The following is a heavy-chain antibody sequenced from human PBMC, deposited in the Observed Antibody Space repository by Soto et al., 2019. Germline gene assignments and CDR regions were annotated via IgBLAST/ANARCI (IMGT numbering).Heavy chain of an antibody. CDR3: VGNGYYCLDH. D-gene: IGHD3-3*01. V-gene: IGHV4-4*02. CDR1: SGSISNDNW. J-gene: IGHJ4*02. CDR2: IYHSGST. Sequence: QVQLQESGPGLVKPSGTLSLTCAVSSGSISNDNWWSWVRQAPGKGLEWIGEIYHSGSTNYNPSLKRRVTISVDRSKNQFSLKLSSVTDPDTAVYYCVGNGYYCLDHWGQGTLVTVSS.